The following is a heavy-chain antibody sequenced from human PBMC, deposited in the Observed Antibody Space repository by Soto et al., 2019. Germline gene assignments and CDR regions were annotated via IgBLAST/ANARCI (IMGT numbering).Heavy chain of an antibody. CDR3: ARDSGYCSGGSCYFFVY. CDR2: ISYDGSNK. D-gene: IGHD2-15*01. CDR1: GFTFSSYA. V-gene: IGHV3-30-3*01. J-gene: IGHJ4*02. Sequence: PGGSLRLSCAASGFTFSSYAMHWVRQAPGKGLEWVAVISYDGSNKYYADSVKGRFTISRDNSKNTLYLQMNSLRAEDTAVYYCARDSGYCSGGSCYFFVYWGQATLVTVSS.